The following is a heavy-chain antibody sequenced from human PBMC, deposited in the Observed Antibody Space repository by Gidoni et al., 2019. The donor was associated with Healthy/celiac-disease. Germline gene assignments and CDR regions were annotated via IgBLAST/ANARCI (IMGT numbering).Heavy chain of an antibody. J-gene: IGHJ5*02. Sequence: STYYNPSLKSRVTISVDTSKNQFSLKLSSVTAADTAVYYCAREIPDYGDYEAKCTWFDPWGQGTLVTVSS. CDR2: ST. CDR3: AREIPDYGDYEAKCTWFDP. V-gene: IGHV4-30-2*05. D-gene: IGHD4-17*01.